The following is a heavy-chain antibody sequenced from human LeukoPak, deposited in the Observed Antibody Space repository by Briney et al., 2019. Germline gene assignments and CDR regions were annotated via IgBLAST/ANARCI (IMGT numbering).Heavy chain of an antibody. J-gene: IGHJ4*02. Sequence: ASVKVSCKASGYTYTGYYMHWVRQAPGQGLEWMGRINPNSGGTNYAQKFQGRVTMTRDTSISTACMELSRLRSDDTAVYYCARGLGTSPSPVDYWGQGTLVTVSS. D-gene: IGHD6-13*01. CDR2: INPNSGGT. V-gene: IGHV1-2*06. CDR3: ARGLGTSPSPVDY. CDR1: GYTYTGYY.